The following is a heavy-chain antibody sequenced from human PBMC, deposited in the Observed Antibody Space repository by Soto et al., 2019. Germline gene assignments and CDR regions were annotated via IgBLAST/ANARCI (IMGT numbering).Heavy chain of an antibody. J-gene: IGHJ4*02. D-gene: IGHD5-18*01. V-gene: IGHV1-69*13. CDR1: GGTFGSQG. CDR2: FIAMLGTP. CDR3: ARGAMANFDY. Sequence: EASVKVSCKASGGTFGSQGIAWVRQAPGQGLEWMGEFIAMLGTPTYAKKVQGRATITADESLTSSYLELRSLRSEDTGVYFCARGAMANFDYWGQGTVVTVSS.